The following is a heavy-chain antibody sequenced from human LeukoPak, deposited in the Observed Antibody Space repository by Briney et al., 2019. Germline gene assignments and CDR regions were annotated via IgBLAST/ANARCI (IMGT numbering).Heavy chain of an antibody. CDR3: ARGRQWLVLYY. J-gene: IGHJ4*02. Sequence: GGSLRLSCAASGFTVSSNYMSWVRQAPGKGLEWVSVIYSGGSTYYADSVKGRFTISRDNSKNTLYLQMNSLRAEDTAVYHCARGRQWLVLYYWGQGTLVTVSS. D-gene: IGHD6-19*01. CDR1: GFTVSSNY. CDR2: IYSGGST. V-gene: IGHV3-66*01.